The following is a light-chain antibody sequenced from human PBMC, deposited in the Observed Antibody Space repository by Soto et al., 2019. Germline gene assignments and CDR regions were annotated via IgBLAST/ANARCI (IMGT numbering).Light chain of an antibody. V-gene: IGKV3-11*01. CDR3: QQRSNWPPLYT. Sequence: EIVLTQSPATLSLSPGERATLSCRASQRVSSYLAWYQQKPGQAPRLLIYDAANRATGIPARFSSSASGTDFTLTISSLEREDFAVYYCQQRSNWPPLYTFGQGTKLEIK. J-gene: IGKJ2*01. CDR2: DAA. CDR1: QRVSSY.